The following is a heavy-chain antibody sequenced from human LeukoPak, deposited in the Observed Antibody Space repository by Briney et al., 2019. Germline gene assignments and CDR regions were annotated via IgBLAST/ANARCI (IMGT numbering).Heavy chain of an antibody. D-gene: IGHD6-13*01. V-gene: IGHV4-39*01. Sequence: NTSETLSLTCTVSGGSISSSSYYWAWIRQPPGKGLEWIGNIYYSGSTSYNPSLKSRVSISVDKSKNQFSLKLSSVTAADTAVYYCAAGIGNPWGQGTLVTVSS. J-gene: IGHJ5*02. CDR2: IYYSGST. CDR3: AAGIGNP. CDR1: GGSISSSSYY.